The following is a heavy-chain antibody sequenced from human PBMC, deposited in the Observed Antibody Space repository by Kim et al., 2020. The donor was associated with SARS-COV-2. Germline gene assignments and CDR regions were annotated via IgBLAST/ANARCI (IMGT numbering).Heavy chain of an antibody. Sequence: AGSLRLSCAASGFTFSSYEMNWVRQAPGKGLEWVSYISSSGSTIYYADSVKGRFTISRDNAKNSLYLQMNSLRAEDTAVYYCARDFGDGSGNTLGYWGQGTLVTVSS. V-gene: IGHV3-48*03. CDR2: ISSSGSTI. CDR3: ARDFGDGSGNTLGY. CDR1: GFTFSSYE. D-gene: IGHD6-19*01. J-gene: IGHJ4*02.